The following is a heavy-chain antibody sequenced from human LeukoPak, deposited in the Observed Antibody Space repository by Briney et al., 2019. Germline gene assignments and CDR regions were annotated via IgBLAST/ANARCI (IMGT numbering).Heavy chain of an antibody. Sequence: SETLSLTCAVYGGSFSGYYWSWIRQPPGKGLEWIGEINHSGSTNYNPSLKSRVTISVDTSKNQFSLKLSSVTAADTAVYYCARGHYMDVRGKGTTVTVSS. CDR1: GGSFSGYY. J-gene: IGHJ6*03. CDR3: ARGHYMDV. V-gene: IGHV4-34*01. CDR2: INHSGST.